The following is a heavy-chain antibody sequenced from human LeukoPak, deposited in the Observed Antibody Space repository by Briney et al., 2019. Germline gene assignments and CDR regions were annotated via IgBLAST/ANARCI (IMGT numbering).Heavy chain of an antibody. CDR2: IYYSGST. CDR1: GGSISSSSYS. Sequence: SETLSLTCTVSGGSISSSSYSWGWIRQPPGKGLEWIGSIYYSGSTYYNPSLKSRVTRSVDTSQNQFSLKLSSVTAADTAVYYCARHAWGFYQPNGMDVWGQGTTVTVSS. V-gene: IGHV4-39*01. J-gene: IGHJ6*02. D-gene: IGHD2-2*01. CDR3: ARHAWGFYQPNGMDV.